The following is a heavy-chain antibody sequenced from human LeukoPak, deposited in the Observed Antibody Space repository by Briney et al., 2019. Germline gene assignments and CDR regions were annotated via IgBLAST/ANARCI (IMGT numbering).Heavy chain of an antibody. CDR2: IYPGDSNT. CDR1: GYNFANYW. J-gene: IGHJ3*02. CDR3: ARYTRPDWSVFGTVDDAFDI. D-gene: IGHD3-9*01. Sequence: GESLKISCKGSGYNFANYWIGWVRQMPGKGLESMGIIYPGDSNTRYSPSFQGQVTISADKSIGTAYLQWGSLKASDTAIYYCARYTRPDWSVFGTVDDAFDIWGQGTMVTVSS. V-gene: IGHV5-51*01.